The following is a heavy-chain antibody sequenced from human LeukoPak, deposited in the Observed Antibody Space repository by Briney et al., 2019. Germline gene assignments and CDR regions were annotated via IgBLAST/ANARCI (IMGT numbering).Heavy chain of an antibody. J-gene: IGHJ4*02. CDR1: GFTFSSYS. CDR2: ISSSSSTI. V-gene: IGHV3-48*02. D-gene: IGHD6-13*01. CDR3: ARRGGYSSSPVGDY. Sequence: GGSLRLSCAASGFTFSSYSMNWVRQAPGKGLGWVSYISSSSSTIYYADSVKGRFTISRDNAKNSLYLQMNGLRDEDTAVYCGARRGGYSSSPVGDYWGQGTLVTVSS.